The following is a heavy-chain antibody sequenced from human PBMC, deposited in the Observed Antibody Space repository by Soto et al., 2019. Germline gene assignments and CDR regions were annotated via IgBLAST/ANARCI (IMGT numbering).Heavy chain of an antibody. CDR1: GFTFSSYG. CDR3: AKGDRYGGNFRGYFGY. Sequence: QVQLVESGGGVVQPGRSLRLSCAASGFTFSSYGMHWVRQAPGKGLEWVAVISYDGSNKYYADSVKGRFTISRDNSKNTLYLQMNSLRAEDTAVYYCAKGDRYGGNFRGYFGYWGQGTLVTVSS. D-gene: IGHD4-17*01. CDR2: ISYDGSNK. V-gene: IGHV3-30*18. J-gene: IGHJ4*02.